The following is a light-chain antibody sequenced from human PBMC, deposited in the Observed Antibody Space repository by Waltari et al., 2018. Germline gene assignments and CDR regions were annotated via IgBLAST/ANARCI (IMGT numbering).Light chain of an antibody. V-gene: IGKV1-5*03. CDR3: QQYDSYPLT. Sequence: DIQMTQSPSTLSASVGDRVTITCRASQSFSGWLAWYQQKPGKAPKLLVYEVSTLETGVPSRFSGSGSGTEFTLTISSLQPDDFATYYCQQYDSYPLTFGGGTKEEIK. J-gene: IGKJ4*01. CDR2: EVS. CDR1: QSFSGW.